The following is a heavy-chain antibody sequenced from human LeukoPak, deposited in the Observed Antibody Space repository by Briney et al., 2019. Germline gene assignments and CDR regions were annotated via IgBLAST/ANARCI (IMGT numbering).Heavy chain of an antibody. CDR3: ARVLNSMAYGMDV. CDR1: VGSISTYY. Sequence: SETLSLTCTISVGSISTYYWSWVRQPPGKGLEWIGYIYYSGSTNYNPSLKSRVTISLDRSKNQFSLKLSSVTAADTAVYYCARVLNSMAYGMDVWGQGTTVTVSS. V-gene: IGHV4-59*12. CDR2: IYYSGST. J-gene: IGHJ6*02. D-gene: IGHD2/OR15-2a*01.